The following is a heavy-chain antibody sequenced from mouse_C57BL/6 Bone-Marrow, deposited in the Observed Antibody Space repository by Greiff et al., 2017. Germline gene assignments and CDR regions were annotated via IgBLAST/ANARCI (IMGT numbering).Heavy chain of an antibody. CDR3: ERWGMYSNYVRDAMDY. Sequence: QVQLQQPGAELVKPGASVKLSCKASGYTFTSYWMHWVKQRPGRGLEWIGRIDPNSGGTKYNERFKSKATLTVDKPSSTAYMQLSSLTSEDSAVYYCERWGMYSNYVRDAMDYWGQGTSVTVSS. V-gene: IGHV1-72*01. D-gene: IGHD2-5*01. J-gene: IGHJ4*01. CDR1: GYTFTSYW. CDR2: IDPNSGGT.